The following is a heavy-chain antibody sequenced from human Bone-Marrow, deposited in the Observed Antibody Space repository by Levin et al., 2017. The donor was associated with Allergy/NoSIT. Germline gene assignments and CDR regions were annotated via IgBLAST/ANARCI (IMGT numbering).Heavy chain of an antibody. CDR1: GFTFRDYW. Sequence: GESLKISCAASGFTFRDYWMTWARQTPGRGLEWVASINEDGSQKNYLDSVKGRFTISRDNAKDSVDLQMDYLRDDDTALYYCARHLRGVSAYDGFDVWGHGTMVTFSS. V-gene: IGHV3-7*03. D-gene: IGHD5-12*01. CDR3: ARHLRGVSAYDGFDV. J-gene: IGHJ3*01. CDR2: INEDGSQK.